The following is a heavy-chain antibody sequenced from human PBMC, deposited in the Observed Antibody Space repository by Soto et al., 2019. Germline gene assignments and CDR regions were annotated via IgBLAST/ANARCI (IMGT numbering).Heavy chain of an antibody. CDR3: AREGGRHCIPTRGDNAFDI. V-gene: IGHV3-48*01. CDR1: GFSFSAFS. D-gene: IGHD2-2*01. Sequence: PGGSLRLSCASSGFSFSAFSMNWVRQAPGKGPEWISYISSTSSTIYYADSVKGRFTISRDNAKNSLYLQMNSLRGEDTAVYYSAREGGRHCIPTRGDNAFDIWGLGTMVTVSS. J-gene: IGHJ3*02. CDR2: ISSTSSTI.